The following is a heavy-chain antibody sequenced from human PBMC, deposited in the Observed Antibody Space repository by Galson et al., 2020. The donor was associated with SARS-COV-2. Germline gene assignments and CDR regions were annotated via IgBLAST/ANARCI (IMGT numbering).Heavy chain of an antibody. V-gene: IGHV3-30-3*01. J-gene: IGHJ4*02. CDR1: GFSFSTYA. CDR3: ARGYYYDSSGYIPRGFPNRIDY. Sequence: TGGSLRLSCAASGFSFSTYAIHWVRQAPGKGLEWVAVISNDGSNRYYAASVKGRFTISRDNSKNTVSLQMNSLRVEDTAVYYCARGYYYDSSGYIPRGFPNRIDYWGQGTLVTVSS. D-gene: IGHD3-22*01. CDR2: ISNDGSNR.